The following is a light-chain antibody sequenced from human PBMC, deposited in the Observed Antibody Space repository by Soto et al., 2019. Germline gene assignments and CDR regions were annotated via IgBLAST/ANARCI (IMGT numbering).Light chain of an antibody. CDR1: QDINNY. J-gene: IGKJ5*01. CDR2: DAS. Sequence: DIRMTQSPSSLSASVGDRVTITCQASQDINNYLNWYQQKPGKAPKLLISDASNLETGAPSRFSGSRFGTDFTFTISSLQPEDIATYYCQQYDNLPITFGQGTRL. V-gene: IGKV1-33*01. CDR3: QQYDNLPIT.